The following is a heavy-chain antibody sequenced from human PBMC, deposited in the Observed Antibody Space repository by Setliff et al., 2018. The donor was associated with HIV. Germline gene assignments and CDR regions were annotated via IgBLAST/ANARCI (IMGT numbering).Heavy chain of an antibody. CDR2: IYSGGSRT. J-gene: IGHJ4*02. D-gene: IGHD3-10*01. CDR1: GFAFSSYA. Sequence: GGSLRLSCAASGFAFSSYAMSWVRQAPGKGLEWVSVIYSGGSRTYYADSVKGRFTISRDNSKNTLYLQMNSLRAEDTAVYYCAKDGVTDGSGSYFDYWGQGTLVTVSS. CDR3: AKDGVTDGSGSYFDY. V-gene: IGHV3-23*03.